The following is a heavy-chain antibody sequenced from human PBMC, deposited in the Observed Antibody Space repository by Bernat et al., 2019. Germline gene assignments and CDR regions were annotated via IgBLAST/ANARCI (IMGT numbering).Heavy chain of an antibody. D-gene: IGHD6-13*01. Sequence: QLQLQESGPGLVKPSETLSLTCTVSGGSISSSSYFWGWIRQPPGRGLEWIGSIYYSGSTYYNPSLRSRVTISVDTSKNQFCLKLSSVTAADTAVYYCARHEDAAAGRIFYWGQGTLVTVSS. CDR2: IYYSGST. CDR1: GGSISSSSYF. J-gene: IGHJ4*02. V-gene: IGHV4-39*01. CDR3: ARHEDAAAGRIFY.